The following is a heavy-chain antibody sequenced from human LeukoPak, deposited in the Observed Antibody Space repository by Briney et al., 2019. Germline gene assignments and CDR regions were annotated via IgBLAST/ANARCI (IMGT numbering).Heavy chain of an antibody. CDR1: GGSISSYY. CDR3: ARHQDYYNSYMDV. Sequence: PSETLSLTCTVSGGSISSYYWSWIRQPAGKGLEWIGYIYYSGSTYYNPSLTSRVTISVDTSKNQFSLKLSSVTAADTAVYYCARHQDYYNSYMDVWGKGTTVTISS. V-gene: IGHV4-59*08. CDR2: IYYSGST. J-gene: IGHJ6*03.